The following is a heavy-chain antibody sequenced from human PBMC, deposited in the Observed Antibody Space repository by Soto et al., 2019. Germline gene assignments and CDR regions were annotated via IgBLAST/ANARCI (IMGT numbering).Heavy chain of an antibody. J-gene: IGHJ4*01. V-gene: IGHV4-30-2*01. CDR3: ARVRREYDNSGAAEY. CDR2: VYYGGST. Sequence: PGKVLEWIGYVYYGGSTYNNPSIKSRVTMSVDRSRNQFSLKLNSVTAADTAVYYCARVRREYDNSGAAEYWGHRTPVTVTS. D-gene: IGHD3-22*01.